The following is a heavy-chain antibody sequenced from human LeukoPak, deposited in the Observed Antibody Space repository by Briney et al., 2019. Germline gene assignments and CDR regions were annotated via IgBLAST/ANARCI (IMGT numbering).Heavy chain of an antibody. CDR3: ARVNPGKSCDFWSGYYTGFSYYYYGMDV. V-gene: IGHV1-18*04. J-gene: IGHJ6*02. CDR2: LSAYNGNT. CDR1: GYAFTDYY. D-gene: IGHD3-3*01. Sequence: ASVKVSCKASGYAFTDYYLHWVRQAPGQGLEWMGWLSAYNGNTNYAQKLQGRVTMTTDTSTSTAYMELRSLRSDDTAVYYCARVNPGKSCDFWSGYYTGFSYYYYGMDVWGQGTTVTVSS.